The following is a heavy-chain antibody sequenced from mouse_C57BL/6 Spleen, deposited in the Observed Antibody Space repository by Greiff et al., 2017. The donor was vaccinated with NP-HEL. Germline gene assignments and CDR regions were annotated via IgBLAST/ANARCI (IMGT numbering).Heavy chain of an antibody. V-gene: IGHV5-4*03. Sequence: EVKLMESGGGLVKPGGSLKLSCAASGFTFSSYAMSWVRQTPEKRLEWVATISDGGSYTYYPDNVKGRFTISRDNAKNNLYLQMSHLKSEDTAMYYCARVYYGSSYVRYYFDYWGQGTTLTVSS. CDR1: GFTFSSYA. CDR2: ISDGGSYT. J-gene: IGHJ2*01. CDR3: ARVYYGSSYVRYYFDY. D-gene: IGHD1-1*01.